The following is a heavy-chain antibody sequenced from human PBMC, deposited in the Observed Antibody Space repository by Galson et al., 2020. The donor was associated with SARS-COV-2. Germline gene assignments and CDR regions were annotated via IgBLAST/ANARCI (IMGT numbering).Heavy chain of an antibody. V-gene: IGHV3-21*01. CDR2: ISSGGTHI. CDR3: ARDCVYPYVGVSSGRAFEI. CDR1: GFTFSTYT. D-gene: IGHD1-26*01. J-gene: IGHJ3*02. Sequence: GGSLRLSCAASGFTFSTYTMNWVRQAPGKGLEWVSSISSGGTHIYYADSVKGSFTISRDNAKNSLYLQVNNLRAEDTAVYYCARDCVYPYVGVSSGRAFEIWGHGTMGTASS.